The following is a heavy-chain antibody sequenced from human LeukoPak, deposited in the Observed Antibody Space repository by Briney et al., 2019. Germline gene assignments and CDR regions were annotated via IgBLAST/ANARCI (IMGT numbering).Heavy chain of an antibody. D-gene: IGHD3-10*01. J-gene: IGHJ4*02. CDR3: ARTRITPGVRGLQMRYFDY. CDR2: IGAAGDT. Sequence: GGSVRLSCAASGFTFSRSDMHWVRHVTGKGLEWVSGIGAAGDTFYPDSVKGRFTISRENGKNSLYLQMNSLRVGDTAVYYCARTRITPGVRGLQMRYFDYWGQGTLVTVSS. V-gene: IGHV3-13*01. CDR1: GFTFSRSD.